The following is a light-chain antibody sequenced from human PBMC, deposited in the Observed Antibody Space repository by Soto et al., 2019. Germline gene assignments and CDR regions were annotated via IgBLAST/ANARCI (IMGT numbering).Light chain of an antibody. J-gene: IGKJ4*01. CDR3: QQNFSPLLT. Sequence: DIQMTQSPSSLSAFVGDRVTITCRASQTIYDYVTWFQQRPGKAPKVLIYGASTLQSGVPSRFSGSGSGTEFTLTISNFQPEDFATYYCQQNFSPLLTFGGGTKVDIK. CDR1: QTIYDY. V-gene: IGKV1-39*01. CDR2: GAS.